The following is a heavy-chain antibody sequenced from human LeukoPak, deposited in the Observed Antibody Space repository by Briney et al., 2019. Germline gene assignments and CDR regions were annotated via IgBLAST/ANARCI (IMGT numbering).Heavy chain of an antibody. CDR2: ISSGGGTT. Sequence: GGSLRLSCAASGFTFSSHAMSWVRQAPGKGLEWVTRISSGGGTTDYTDSVKGRFTISRDTSKNTLYLQMNSLRAEDTAVYYCAKDRSGSGYFDYWGQGTLVTVSS. D-gene: IGHD3-10*01. V-gene: IGHV3-23*01. J-gene: IGHJ4*02. CDR3: AKDRSGSGYFDY. CDR1: GFTFSSHA.